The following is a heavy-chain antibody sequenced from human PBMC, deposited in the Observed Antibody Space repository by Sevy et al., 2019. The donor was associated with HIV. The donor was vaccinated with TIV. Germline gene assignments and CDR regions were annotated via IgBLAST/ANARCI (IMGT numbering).Heavy chain of an antibody. CDR3: ASKPIVATLAFFDY. J-gene: IGHJ4*02. D-gene: IGHD5-12*01. Sequence: SETLSLTCAVYGGSFSGYYWSWIRQPPGKGLEWIGEINNSGSTNYNPSLKSRVTISVDTSKNQFSLKLSSVTAADTAVYYCASKPIVATLAFFDYWGQGTLVTVSS. CDR1: GGSFSGYY. CDR2: INNSGST. V-gene: IGHV4-34*01.